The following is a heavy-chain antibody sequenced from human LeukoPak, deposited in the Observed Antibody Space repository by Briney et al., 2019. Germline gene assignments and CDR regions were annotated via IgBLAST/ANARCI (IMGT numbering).Heavy chain of an antibody. D-gene: IGHD4-17*01. CDR1: GYSFTSYW. V-gene: IGHV5-51*01. CDR2: IYPGDSDT. CDR3: ARPTTTVTTPLGY. J-gene: IGHJ4*02. Sequence: GESLKISCKGSGYSFTSYWIGWVRQMPGKGLEWMGIIYPGDSDTRYSPSFQGQVTISADKSISTAYLQWSSLKASGTAMYYCARPTTTVTTPLGYWGQGTLVTVSS.